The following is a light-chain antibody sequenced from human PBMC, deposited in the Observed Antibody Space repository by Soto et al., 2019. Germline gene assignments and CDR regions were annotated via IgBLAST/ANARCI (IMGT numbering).Light chain of an antibody. CDR1: QTVSSN. Sequence: EMVMTQSPATLSVSPGERATLSCRASQTVSSNLAWYQQKPGQAPRLLIYGASTRATGIPARFSGSGSGTEFTLTISSLQSEDFAVYYCQHYNNWPTFGQGTKLEIK. CDR2: GAS. CDR3: QHYNNWPT. J-gene: IGKJ2*01. V-gene: IGKV3-15*01.